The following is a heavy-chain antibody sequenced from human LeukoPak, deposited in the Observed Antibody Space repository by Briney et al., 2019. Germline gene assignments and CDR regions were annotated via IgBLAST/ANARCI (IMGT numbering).Heavy chain of an antibody. D-gene: IGHD6-13*01. CDR1: GGSISSYY. Sequence: PSETLSLTCTVSGGSISSYYWSWIRQPAGKGLEWIGRIYTRGNTNYNPSLKSRVTMSVDTSKNQFSLKLSSVTAADTAVYYCARVGGLESQQLTLDNWFDPWGQGTLVTVSS. CDR2: IYTRGNT. V-gene: IGHV4-4*07. J-gene: IGHJ5*02. CDR3: ARVGGLESQQLTLDNWFDP.